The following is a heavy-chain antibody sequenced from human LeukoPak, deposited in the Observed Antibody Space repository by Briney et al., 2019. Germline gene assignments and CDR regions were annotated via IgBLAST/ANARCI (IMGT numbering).Heavy chain of an antibody. V-gene: IGHV4-39*01. D-gene: IGHD6-19*01. CDR1: GGSISSSSYY. J-gene: IGHJ4*02. Sequence: PSETLSLTCTVSGGSISSSSYYWGWIRQPPGKGLEWIGSIYYSGSTYYNPSLKSRVTISVDTSKNQFSLKLSSVTAADTAVYYCARSTEAGTRKVDYWGQGTLVTVSS. CDR3: ARSTEAGTRKVDY. CDR2: IYYSGST.